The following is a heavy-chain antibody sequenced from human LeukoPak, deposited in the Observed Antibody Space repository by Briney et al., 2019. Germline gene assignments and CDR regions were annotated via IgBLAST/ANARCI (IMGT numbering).Heavy chain of an antibody. CDR3: ASNTDYYDSSGCFDY. J-gene: IGHJ4*02. D-gene: IGHD3-22*01. CDR2: INPNSGGT. V-gene: IGHV1-2*02. Sequence: GASVKVSCKASGYTFTVYYMHWVRQAPGQGLEWMGWINPNSGGTNYAQKFQGRVTMTRDTSISTAYMELSRLRSDDTAAYYCASNTDYYDSSGCFDYWGQGTLVTVSS. CDR1: GYTFTVYY.